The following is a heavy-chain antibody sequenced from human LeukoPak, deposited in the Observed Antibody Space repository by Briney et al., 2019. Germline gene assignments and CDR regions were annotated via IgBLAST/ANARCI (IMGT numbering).Heavy chain of an antibody. J-gene: IGHJ4*02. V-gene: IGHV3-23*01. CDR3: AKDREKSGLRYFDWLLLDY. Sequence: GGSLRLSCAASGFTFSSYAMSWVRQAPGKGLEWVSAISGSGGSTYYADSVKGRFTISRDNSKNTLYLQMNSLRAEDTAVYYCAKDREKSGLRYFDWLLLDYWGQRTLVAVSS. CDR2: ISGSGGST. CDR1: GFTFSSYA. D-gene: IGHD3-9*01.